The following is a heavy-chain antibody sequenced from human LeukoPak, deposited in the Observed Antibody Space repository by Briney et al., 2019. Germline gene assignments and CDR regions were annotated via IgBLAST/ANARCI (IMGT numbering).Heavy chain of an antibody. Sequence: GGSLRLSCAASGFTFSSYWMSWVRHAPGKGLEWVANIKEEGSEKRYVDSVKGRFTISRDNAKNSLYLQMNSLSAEHTAVYYCARVWAVGLWFGETETAPRNPPFDYWGQGTLVTVSS. CDR3: ARVWAVGLWFGETETAPRNPPFDY. CDR2: IKEEGSEK. J-gene: IGHJ4*02. CDR1: GFTFSSYW. D-gene: IGHD3-10*01. V-gene: IGHV3-7*01.